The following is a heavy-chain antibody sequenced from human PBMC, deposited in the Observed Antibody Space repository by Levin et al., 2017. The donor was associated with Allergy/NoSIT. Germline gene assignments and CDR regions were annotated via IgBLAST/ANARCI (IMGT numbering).Heavy chain of an antibody. CDR1: GSTFTTYW. V-gene: IGHV5-51*01. CDR2: IYPGDSDT. D-gene: IGHD6-13*01. Sequence: EASVKVSCKGSGSTFTTYWIGWVRQVSGKGLEWMGIIYPGDSDTRYSLSFQGQVTISADKSISTAFLQWSSLKASDTAMYYCARSLYTNSWMYDAFDIWGQGTMVIVSS. J-gene: IGHJ3*02. CDR3: ARSLYTNSWMYDAFDI.